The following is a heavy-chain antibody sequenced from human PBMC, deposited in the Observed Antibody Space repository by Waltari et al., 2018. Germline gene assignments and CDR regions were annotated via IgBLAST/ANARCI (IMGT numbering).Heavy chain of an antibody. D-gene: IGHD6-19*01. Sequence: QLQLQESGPGLVKPSETLSLTCTVSGGSIRRSNYYWGWTRQPPGKGLEWIGSIYYSGSTYYNPSLKSRVTISVDTSKNQFSLKLSSVTAADTAVYYCAREEYSGWYGVPWGQGTLVTVSS. V-gene: IGHV4-39*07. CDR3: AREEYSGWYGVP. CDR2: IYYSGST. J-gene: IGHJ5*02. CDR1: GGSIRRSNYY.